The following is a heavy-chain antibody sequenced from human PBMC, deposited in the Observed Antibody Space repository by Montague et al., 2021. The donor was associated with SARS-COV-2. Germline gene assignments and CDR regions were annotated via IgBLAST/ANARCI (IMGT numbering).Heavy chain of an antibody. CDR2: IYHSGST. V-gene: IGHV4-4*02. Sequence: SETLSLTCAVSGGSISSSNWWSWVRQPPGKGLEWIGEIYHSGSTNYNPSLKSRVTISVDKSKNQFSLKLSSVTAADTAVYYCARVNSSSWYGYYYYGMDVWGQGTTVTVSS. D-gene: IGHD6-13*01. CDR1: GGSISSSNW. CDR3: ARVNSSSWYGYYYYGMDV. J-gene: IGHJ6*02.